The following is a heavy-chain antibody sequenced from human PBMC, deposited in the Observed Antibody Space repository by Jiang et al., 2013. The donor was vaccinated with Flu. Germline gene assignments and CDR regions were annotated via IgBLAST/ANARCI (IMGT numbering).Heavy chain of an antibody. CDR2: IYYSGKH. CDR1: GGSISSYY. Sequence: KPSETLSLTCTVSGGSISSYYWSWIRQPPGKGLEWIGYIYYSGKHQLNPSLKSRVTISVDTSKNQXSLKLSSVTAADTAVYYCARGSGVVVAATENWFDPWGQGTLVTVSS. J-gene: IGHJ5*02. CDR3: ARGSGVVVAATENWFDP. V-gene: IGHV4-59*13. D-gene: IGHD2-15*01.